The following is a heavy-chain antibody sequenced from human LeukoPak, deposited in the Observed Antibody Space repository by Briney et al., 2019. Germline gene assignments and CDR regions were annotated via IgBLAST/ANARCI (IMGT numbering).Heavy chain of an antibody. D-gene: IGHD3-22*01. CDR2: IKQDGSEK. CDR1: GFTFSSYW. J-gene: IGHJ3*02. CDR3: ARGSRPNYFDTMNI. V-gene: IGHV3-7*01. Sequence: GGSLRLSCAASGFTFSSYWMSWVRQAPGKGLEWVANIKQDGSEKYNVDSVKGRFTISRDNAKNSLYLQMNSLTTEDTAVYSCARGSRPNYFDTMNIWGQGTMVTVSS.